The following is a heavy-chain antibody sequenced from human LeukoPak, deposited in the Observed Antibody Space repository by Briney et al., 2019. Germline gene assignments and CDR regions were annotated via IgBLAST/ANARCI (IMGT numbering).Heavy chain of an antibody. J-gene: IGHJ1*01. Sequence: GGSLRLSCAASGFTFTNYEMNWVRQAPGKGLEWISYIDNDGWPTYYADSVKGRFTITRDDAKSSLYLQMDSLTVEDTAVYYCARDPTGWSLHPWGHGTLVTVS. CDR3: ARDPTGWSLHP. V-gene: IGHV3-48*03. CDR1: GFTFTNYE. D-gene: IGHD1-1*01. CDR2: IDNDGWPT.